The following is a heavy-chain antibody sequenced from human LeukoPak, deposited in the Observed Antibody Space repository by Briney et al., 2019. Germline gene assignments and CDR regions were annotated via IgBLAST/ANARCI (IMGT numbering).Heavy chain of an antibody. J-gene: IGHJ5*01. Sequence: SVKVSCKASGGTFSSYAISWVRQAPGQGLEWMGRIIPILGIANYAQKFQGRVTITADKSTSTAYMELSSLRSEDTAVYYCARVPYGSGENWFDSWGQGALVTVSS. V-gene: IGHV1-69*04. CDR3: ARVPYGSGENWFDS. CDR1: GGTFSSYA. D-gene: IGHD3-10*01. CDR2: IIPILGIA.